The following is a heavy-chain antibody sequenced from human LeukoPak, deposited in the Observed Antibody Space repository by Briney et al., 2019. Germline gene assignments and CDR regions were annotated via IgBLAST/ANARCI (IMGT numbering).Heavy chain of an antibody. Sequence: PGGSLRLSCAASGFTFSNYWIHWVRQAPGKGLEWVSGISWNTGSTGYANSVKGRFTISSDSAKNSLYLQMDSLRVEDTAFYYCAKSGRKYYPVLGLDCWGQGTLVTVSS. J-gene: IGHJ4*02. CDR3: AKSGRKYYPVLGLDC. CDR1: GFTFSNYW. CDR2: ISWNTGST. D-gene: IGHD2/OR15-2a*01. V-gene: IGHV3-9*01.